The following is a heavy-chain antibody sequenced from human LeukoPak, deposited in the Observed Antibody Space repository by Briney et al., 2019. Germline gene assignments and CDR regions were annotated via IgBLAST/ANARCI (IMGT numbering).Heavy chain of an antibody. J-gene: IGHJ6*03. D-gene: IGHD2-8*01. CDR2: IYYSGST. Sequence: SETLSLTCTVSGGSISSYYWSWIRQPPGKGLEGIGYIYYSGSTNYNPSLKSRVTISVDTSKNQFSLKLSSVTAADTAVYYCARMGVYYYYYYMDVWGKGTTVTVSS. V-gene: IGHV4-59*01. CDR1: GGSISSYY. CDR3: ARMGVYYYYYYMDV.